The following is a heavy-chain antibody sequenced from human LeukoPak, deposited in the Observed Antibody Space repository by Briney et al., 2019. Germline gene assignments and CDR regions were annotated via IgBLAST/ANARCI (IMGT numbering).Heavy chain of an antibody. Sequence: GGSLRLSCAASGFTFSSYGMHWVRQAPGKGLEWVAFIRYDGSNKYYADSVKGRFTISRDNSKNTLYLQMNSLRAEDTAVYYCAKDLVGSYPYNWFDPWGQGTLVTVSS. V-gene: IGHV3-30*02. D-gene: IGHD2-8*02. CDR1: GFTFSSYG. CDR2: IRYDGSNK. CDR3: AKDLVGSYPYNWFDP. J-gene: IGHJ5*02.